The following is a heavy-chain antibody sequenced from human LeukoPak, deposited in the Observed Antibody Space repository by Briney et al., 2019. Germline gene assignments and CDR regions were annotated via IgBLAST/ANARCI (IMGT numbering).Heavy chain of an antibody. CDR1: GYSFTSYW. V-gene: IGHV5-51*01. J-gene: IGHJ4*02. CDR2: IYPGDSDT. CDR3: ARPLISSGSYPDY. D-gene: IGHD1-26*01. Sequence: AGESLKISCKGSGYSFTSYWIGWVRQMAGKGLEWMGIIYPGDSDTRYSPSFQGQVTISADKSISTAYLQWSSLKASDTAMYYCARPLISSGSYPDYWGQGTLVTVSS.